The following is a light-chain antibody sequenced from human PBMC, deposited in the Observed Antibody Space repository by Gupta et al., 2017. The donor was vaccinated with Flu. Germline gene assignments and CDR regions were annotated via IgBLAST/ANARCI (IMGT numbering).Light chain of an antibody. Sequence: QSALTQPASVSGSPGQSITISCSGTSSDFGSYDRVSWYQQSPGTAPKLMISEVNNRPSGVPDRFSGSKSDNTASLTISGLQAEDEADYYCSSFTSSNTWVFGGGTKVTGL. CDR1: SSDFGSYDR. CDR2: EVN. J-gene: IGLJ3*02. V-gene: IGLV2-18*02. CDR3: SSFTSSNTWV.